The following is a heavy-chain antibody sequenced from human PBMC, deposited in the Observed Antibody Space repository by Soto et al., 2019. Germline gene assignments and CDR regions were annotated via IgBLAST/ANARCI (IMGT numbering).Heavy chain of an antibody. J-gene: IGHJ4*02. CDR3: VKDIGGYSGYDFDY. CDR2: ISSNGGST. D-gene: IGHD5-12*01. Sequence: GSLRLSCSASGFSFSSYAMHWVRQATGKGLEYVSAISSNGGSTYYADSVKGRFTISRDNSKNTLYLQMSSLRAEDTAVYYCVKDIGGYSGYDFDYWGQGTLVTVSS. CDR1: GFSFSSYA. V-gene: IGHV3-64D*06.